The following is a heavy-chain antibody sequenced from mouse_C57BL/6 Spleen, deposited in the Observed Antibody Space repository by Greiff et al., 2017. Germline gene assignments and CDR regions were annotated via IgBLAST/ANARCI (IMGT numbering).Heavy chain of an antibody. V-gene: IGHV1-69*01. J-gene: IGHJ2*01. CDR3: AKWGED. D-gene: IGHD1-3*01. CDR2: IDPSDSYT. Sequence: VQLQQPGAELVMPGASVKLSCKASGYTFTSSWMHWVKQRPGHGLEWIGEIDPSDSYTNYNQTFKGKHTLTVDKSSSTAYMQLSSLASEDSAVYYCAKWGEDWGQGTTLTVSS. CDR1: GYTFTSSW.